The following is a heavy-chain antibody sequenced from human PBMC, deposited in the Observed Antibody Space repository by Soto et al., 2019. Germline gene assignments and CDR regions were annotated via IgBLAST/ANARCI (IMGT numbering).Heavy chain of an antibody. CDR3: ARSPGYSISWYFNN. CDR2: ISAYNGNT. Sequence: AASAKGCCNASGYTFTIYGISWVRQAAAQGLEWMGWISAYNGNTNYAKKLQGRVTMTTDTSTSTANMELRSLRSDDTAVYYCARSPGYSISWYFNNWGQGTLVTVSS. J-gene: IGHJ4*02. CDR1: GYTFTIYG. V-gene: IGHV1-18*04. D-gene: IGHD6-13*01.